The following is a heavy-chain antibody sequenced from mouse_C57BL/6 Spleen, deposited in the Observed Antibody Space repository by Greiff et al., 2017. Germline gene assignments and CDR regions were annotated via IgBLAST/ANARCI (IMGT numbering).Heavy chain of an antibody. Sequence: EVKLQESGPVLVKPGASVKMSCKASGYTFTDYYMHWVKQSHGKSLEWIGVINPYNGGTSYNQKFKGKATLTVDKSSSTAYMQRNSLTSEDSAVYYCARKYCSSYDYYFDYWGKGTTLTVSS. CDR3: ARKYCSSYDYYFDY. CDR1: GYTFTDYY. D-gene: IGHD1-1*01. CDR2: INPYNGGT. J-gene: IGHJ2*01. V-gene: IGHV1-19*01.